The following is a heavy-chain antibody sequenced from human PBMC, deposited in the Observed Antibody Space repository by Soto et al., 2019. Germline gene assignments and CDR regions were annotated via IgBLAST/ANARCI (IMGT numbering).Heavy chain of an antibody. V-gene: IGHV1-18*01. J-gene: IGHJ4*02. CDR3: ARVSNYDFWSGYNDYYFDY. D-gene: IGHD3-3*01. Sequence: ASVKVSCKASGYTFTSYGISWVRQAPGQGLEWMGWISAYNGNTNYAQKLQGRVTMTTDTSTSTAYMELRSLRSDDTAVYYCARVSNYDFWSGYNDYYFDYWGQGTLVTVSS. CDR1: GYTFTSYG. CDR2: ISAYNGNT.